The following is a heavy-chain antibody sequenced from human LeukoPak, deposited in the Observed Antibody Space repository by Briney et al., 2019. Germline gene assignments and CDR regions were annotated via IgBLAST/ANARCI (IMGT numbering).Heavy chain of an antibody. CDR3: ARGYGSGPVDY. J-gene: IGHJ4*02. D-gene: IGHD3-10*01. CDR2: IGAYSGDT. V-gene: IGHV1-18*01. Sequence: ASVKVSCKASNSTFSGMSWVRQAPGQGLEWMGWIGAYSGDTHYAQKLQGRVTMTTDTSTGTAYMELRSLRSDDTAVYYCARGYGSGPVDYWGQGTLVTVSS. CDR1: NSTFSG.